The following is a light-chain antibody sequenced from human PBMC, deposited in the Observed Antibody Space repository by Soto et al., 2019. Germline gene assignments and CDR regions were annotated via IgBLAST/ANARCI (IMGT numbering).Light chain of an antibody. J-gene: IGLJ1*01. V-gene: IGLV2-8*01. CDR3: FSYSDTYTYL. CDR2: DVS. Sequence: QSALTQPPSASGSPGQSVTISFIGTSSDIGGYHHVSWYQQYPGKAPRVMIYDVSERPSGVPDRFSGSKSGNTASLTVSGLQAEDEADYYCFSYSDTYTYLFGTGTKLTVL. CDR1: SSDIGGYHH.